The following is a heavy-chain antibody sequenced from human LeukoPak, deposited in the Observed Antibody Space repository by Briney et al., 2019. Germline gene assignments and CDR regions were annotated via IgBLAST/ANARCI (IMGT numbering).Heavy chain of an antibody. CDR3: ARGRRNCSGGSCSYGMDV. CDR1: GYTFTSYD. V-gene: IGHV1-8*02. J-gene: IGHJ6*02. Sequence: ASVKVSCKASGYTFTSYDINWVRQASGQGLEWMGWMNPNSGNTGYAQKFQGRVTMTRNTSISTAYMELSSLRSEDTAVYYCARGRRNCSGGSCSYGMDVWGQGTTVTVSS. CDR2: MNPNSGNT. D-gene: IGHD2-15*01.